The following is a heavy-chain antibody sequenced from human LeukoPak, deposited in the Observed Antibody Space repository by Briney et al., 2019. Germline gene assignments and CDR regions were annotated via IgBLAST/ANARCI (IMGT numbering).Heavy chain of an antibody. CDR3: ARNNCSSTSCQFDP. CDR1: GYTFTSYY. D-gene: IGHD2-2*01. CDR2: INPSGGST. Sequence: ASVKVSCKASGYTFTSYYIHWVRQAPGQGLEWVGIINPSGGSTTYGQKFQGRVTMTRDTSTSTAYMELRSLRSDDTAVYYCARNNCSSTSCQFDPWGQGTLVTVSS. J-gene: IGHJ5*02. V-gene: IGHV1-46*01.